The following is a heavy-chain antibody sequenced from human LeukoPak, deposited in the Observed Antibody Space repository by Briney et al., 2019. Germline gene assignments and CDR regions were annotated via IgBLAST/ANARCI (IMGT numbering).Heavy chain of an antibody. CDR1: GGSISSSSYY. D-gene: IGHD6-19*01. CDR2: IYYSGST. J-gene: IGHJ5*02. Sequence: SETLSLTCPVSGGSISSSSYYWGWIRQPPGKGLEWIGSIYYSGSTYYNPSLKSRVTISVDTSKNQFSLKLSSVTAADTAVYYCARPLWSSGWYGRVDPWGQGTLVTVSS. V-gene: IGHV4-39*01. CDR3: ARPLWSSGWYGRVDP.